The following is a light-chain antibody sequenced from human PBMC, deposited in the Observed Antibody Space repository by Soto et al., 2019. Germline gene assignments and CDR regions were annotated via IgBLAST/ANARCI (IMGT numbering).Light chain of an antibody. V-gene: IGKV3-11*01. J-gene: IGKJ1*01. CDR2: DTS. Sequence: EIVLTQSPATLSLSPGDRATLSCRASQRISSSFAWYQQKPGQAPALLIYDTSNRATGIPARFSASGSGTDFTLTISSLEPEDFAHYYCQQRTHWPPTFGQGTKVDIK. CDR1: QRISSS. CDR3: QQRTHWPPT.